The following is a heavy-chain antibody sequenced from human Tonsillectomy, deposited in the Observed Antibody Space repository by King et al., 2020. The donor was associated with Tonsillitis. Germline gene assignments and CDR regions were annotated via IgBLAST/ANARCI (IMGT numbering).Heavy chain of an antibody. V-gene: IGHV4-59*01. CDR3: ARGSVVIAATGLNWFDP. D-gene: IGHD2-15*01. J-gene: IGHJ5*02. CDR1: GGSISSYY. CDR2: SHYSGNT. Sequence: QLQESGPGLVKPSETLSLTCTVSGGSISSYYWSWIRQPPGKGLEWIGYSHYSGNTNYNPSLKSRVAISVDPSKNQFSLKLTSVTAADTAVYYCARGSVVIAATGLNWFDPWGQGTLVTVSS.